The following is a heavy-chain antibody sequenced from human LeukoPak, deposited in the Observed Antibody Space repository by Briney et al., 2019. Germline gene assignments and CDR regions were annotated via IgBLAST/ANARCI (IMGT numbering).Heavy chain of an antibody. V-gene: IGHV3-30-3*01. D-gene: IGHD1-26*01. CDR2: ILYGGSNK. J-gene: IGHJ3*02. CDR3: ARVSGSYFLGDAFDI. Sequence: PGGSLRLSCAASGFTFSSYAMHWVRQAPGKGLEWGAVILYGGSNKYYADSVKGRFTISRDNSKNTLYLQMISLRAEDTAVYYCARVSGSYFLGDAFDIWGQGTMVTVSS. CDR1: GFTFSSYA.